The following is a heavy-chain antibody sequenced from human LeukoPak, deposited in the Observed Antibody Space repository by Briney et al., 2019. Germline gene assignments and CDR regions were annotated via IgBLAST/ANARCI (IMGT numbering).Heavy chain of an antibody. CDR3: GRVSSPWSPRDAFDI. CDR1: GDSVSSNGAT. D-gene: IGHD1-26*01. Sequence: SQTLSLTCAISGDSVSSNGATWNWIRQSPSRGLEWLGRTYYKSKWYNDYAVSVKSRITINSDTSKNQFSLQLNSVTPEDTAVYYCGRVSSPWSPRDAFDIWGQGTMVTVSP. V-gene: IGHV6-1*01. J-gene: IGHJ3*02. CDR2: TYYKSKWYN.